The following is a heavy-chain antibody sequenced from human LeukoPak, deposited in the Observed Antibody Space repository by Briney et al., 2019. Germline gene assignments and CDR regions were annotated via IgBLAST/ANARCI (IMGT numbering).Heavy chain of an antibody. V-gene: IGHV4-59*08. CDR1: GGSISGYY. Sequence: SETLSLTCTVSGGSISGYYWSWIRQPPGKGLEWIGYIYYSGSTTYNPSLKSRVTMSVDTSKNQLSLRVSSVTAADAAVYYCARHRSSGDDYWGQGTLVTVSS. CDR3: ARHRSSGDDY. CDR2: IYYSGST. J-gene: IGHJ4*02. D-gene: IGHD6-25*01.